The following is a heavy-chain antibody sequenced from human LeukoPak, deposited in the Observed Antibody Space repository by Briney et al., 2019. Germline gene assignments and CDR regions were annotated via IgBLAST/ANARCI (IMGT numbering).Heavy chain of an antibody. J-gene: IGHJ3*02. Sequence: PEGSLRLSCAASGFTFSSYGMHWVRQAPGKGLEWVAVIWYDGSNKYYADSVKGRFTISRDNSKNTLYLQMNSLRAEDTAVYYCARGGDTVTSLDAFDIWGQGTMVTVSS. CDR3: ARGGDTVTSLDAFDI. V-gene: IGHV3-33*08. D-gene: IGHD4-17*01. CDR1: GFTFSSYG. CDR2: IWYDGSNK.